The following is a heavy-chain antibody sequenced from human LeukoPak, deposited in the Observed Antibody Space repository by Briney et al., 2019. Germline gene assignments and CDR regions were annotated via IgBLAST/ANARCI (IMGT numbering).Heavy chain of an antibody. Sequence: ASVKVSCKVSGYTLTELSMHWVRQAPGKGLEWMGGFDPEDGETIYAQKFQGRVTMTEDTSTDTAYMELSSLRSEDTAVYYCATRPDASGDEDGFFDYWGQGTLVTVSS. CDR1: GYTLTELS. CDR3: ATRPDASGDEDGFFDY. D-gene: IGHD2-21*02. J-gene: IGHJ4*02. V-gene: IGHV1-24*01. CDR2: FDPEDGET.